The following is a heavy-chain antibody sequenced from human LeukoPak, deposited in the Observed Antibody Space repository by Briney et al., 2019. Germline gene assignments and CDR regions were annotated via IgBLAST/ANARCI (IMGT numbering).Heavy chain of an antibody. CDR2: INPNSGDT. CDR3: AREEQYNNFFDY. Sequence: ASVKVSCKASGYTLTDYYIHWVRQAPGQGLELMGLINPNSGDTTYAQKFQGRVTMTRDTSISSAYMDLSRLNSDDTAVYFCAREEQYNNFFDYWGPGTLVTVSS. D-gene: IGHD1/OR15-1a*01. CDR1: GYTLTDYY. V-gene: IGHV1-2*02. J-gene: IGHJ4*02.